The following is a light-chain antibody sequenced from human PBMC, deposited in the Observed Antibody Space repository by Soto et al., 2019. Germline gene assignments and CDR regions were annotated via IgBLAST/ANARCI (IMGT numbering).Light chain of an antibody. V-gene: IGKV3-11*01. CDR2: DAS. CDR1: QSLSSN. Sequence: ERVLTHSPTTLSVSPGERHTLSCRPIQSLSSNLAWYEQKPGQXSRXXIYDASNRATGIPARFSGSGSGTDLTLTISSLQPEDCEVDDCQQRSKWPITFGQGTRLDIK. J-gene: IGKJ5*01. CDR3: QQRSKWPIT.